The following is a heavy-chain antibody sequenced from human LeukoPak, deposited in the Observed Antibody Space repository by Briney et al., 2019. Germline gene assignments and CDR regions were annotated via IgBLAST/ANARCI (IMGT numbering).Heavy chain of an antibody. CDR3: ASDPLVATGYFDY. J-gene: IGHJ4*02. V-gene: IGHV1-69*05. CDR2: IIPIFGTA. Sequence: GASVKVSCKASGYTFTSYAISWVRQAPGQGLEWMGRIIPIFGTANYAQKFQGRVTITTNESTSTAYMELSSLRSEDTAVYYCASDPLVATGYFDYWGQGTLVTVSS. D-gene: IGHD5-12*01. CDR1: GYTFTSYA.